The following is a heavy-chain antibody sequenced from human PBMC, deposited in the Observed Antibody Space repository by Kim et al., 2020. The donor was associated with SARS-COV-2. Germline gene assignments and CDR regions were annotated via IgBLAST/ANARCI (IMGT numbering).Heavy chain of an antibody. CDR2: IYYSGST. CDR3: ARDRWGYDSYGMDV. Sequence: SETLSLTCTVSGGSISSGGYYWSWIRQHPGKGLEWIGYIYYSGSTYYNPSLKSRVTISVDTSENQFSLKLSSVTAADTAVYYCARDRWGYDSYGMDVWGQGTTVTVSS. CDR1: GGSISSGGYY. D-gene: IGHD3-3*01. V-gene: IGHV4-31*03. J-gene: IGHJ6*02.